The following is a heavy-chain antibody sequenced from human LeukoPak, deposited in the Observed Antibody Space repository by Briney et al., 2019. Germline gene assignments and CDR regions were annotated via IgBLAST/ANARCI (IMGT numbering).Heavy chain of an antibody. V-gene: IGHV4-59*11. Sequence: SETLSLTCAVSADSFGSHYWTWIRQPPGKGLEWIGYISYIGSTNYNPSLKSRVTISIDTSKNQFSLKLSSVTAADTAVYYCARDLVTVTKGFDIWGQGTMVSVSS. CDR3: ARDLVTVTKGFDI. D-gene: IGHD4-17*01. CDR2: ISYIGST. J-gene: IGHJ3*02. CDR1: ADSFGSHY.